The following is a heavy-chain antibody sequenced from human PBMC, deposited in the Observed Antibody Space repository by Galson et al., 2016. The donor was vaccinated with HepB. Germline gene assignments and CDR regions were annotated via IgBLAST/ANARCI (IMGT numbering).Heavy chain of an antibody. D-gene: IGHD2/OR15-2a*01. CDR1: GFVFSAYS. V-gene: IGHV3-48*02. J-gene: IGHJ4*02. Sequence: SLRLSCAASGFVFSAYSMIWVRQAPGKGLEWVSYIANSGTTIDYADSVRGRFTIFRDNDQKSLYLQMNSLRDEDTAVYYCARVEYYFHNGGYSSHFEYWGQGTLVAVSS. CDR2: IANSGTTI. CDR3: ARVEYYFHNGGYSSHFEY.